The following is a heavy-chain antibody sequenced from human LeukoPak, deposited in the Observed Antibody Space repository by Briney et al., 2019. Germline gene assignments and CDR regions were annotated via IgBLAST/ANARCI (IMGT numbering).Heavy chain of an antibody. CDR2: IYYSGST. CDR3: ARDVTAAFDY. CDR1: GGSISSSNW. D-gene: IGHD6-13*01. Sequence: SETLSLTCAVSGGSISSSNWWSWVRQPPGKGLEWIGYIYYSGSTNYNPSLKSRVTISVDTSKNQFSLRLSSVTAADTAVYYCARDVTAAFDYWGQGTLVTVSS. V-gene: IGHV4-4*02. J-gene: IGHJ4*02.